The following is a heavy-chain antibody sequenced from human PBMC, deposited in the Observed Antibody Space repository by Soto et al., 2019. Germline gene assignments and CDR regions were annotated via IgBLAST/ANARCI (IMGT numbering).Heavy chain of an antibody. V-gene: IGHV1-8*01. D-gene: IGHD2-21*02. CDR3: ARARYLYGGNSGALAY. CDR2: MNPNSGNT. Sequence: QVQLVQSGAEVKKPGASVKGSCKASGYTFTSYDINWVRQATGQGLEWMGWMNPNSGNTGYAQKFQGRVTMTRNTSISTAYMELSSVRSEDTAVYYCARARYLYGGNSGALAYWGQGTLVTVSS. CDR1: GYTFTSYD. J-gene: IGHJ4*02.